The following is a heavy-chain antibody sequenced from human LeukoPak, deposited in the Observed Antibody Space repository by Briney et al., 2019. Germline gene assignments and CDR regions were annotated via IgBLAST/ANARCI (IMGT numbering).Heavy chain of an antibody. V-gene: IGHV3-23*01. D-gene: IGHD1-26*01. CDR3: AKFSGSYKYYFDH. CDR1: GFTFSSYA. CDR2: ISGGGDNT. J-gene: IGHJ4*02. Sequence: GGSLRLSCAASGFTFSSYAMTWVRQAPGKGLEWVSAISGGGDNTYYADSVKGRFTISRDNSKNTLYLQTSSLRAEDTAVYFCAKFSGSYKYYFDHWGQGTLVTVSS.